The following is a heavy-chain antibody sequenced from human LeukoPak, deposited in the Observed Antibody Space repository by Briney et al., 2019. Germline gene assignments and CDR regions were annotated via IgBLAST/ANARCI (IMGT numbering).Heavy chain of an antibody. V-gene: IGHV3-21*04. CDR1: GFTFSSYS. Sequence: PGGSLRLSCAASGFTFSSYSMNWVRQAPGKGLEWVSSISSSSSYIYYADSVKGRFTISRDNAKNSLYLQMNSLRAEDTAVYYCARANMVRGVQPYFDYWGQGTLVTVSS. CDR3: ARANMVRGVQPYFDY. D-gene: IGHD3-10*01. CDR2: ISSSSSYI. J-gene: IGHJ4*02.